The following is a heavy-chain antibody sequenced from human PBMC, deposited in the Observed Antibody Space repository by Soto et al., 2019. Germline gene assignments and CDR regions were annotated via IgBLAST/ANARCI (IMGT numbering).Heavy chain of an antibody. Sequence: EVQLVESGGGLVQPGGSLRLSCAASGFTFSSYAMHWVRQAPGKGLEYVSAISSNGGSTYYANSVKGRFTISRDNSKKTLYIQMGSLRAEDMAVYYCERGGSGSYYFDYWGQGTLVTVSS. CDR1: GFTFSSYA. D-gene: IGHD3-22*01. CDR2: ISSNGGST. CDR3: ERGGSGSYYFDY. J-gene: IGHJ4*02. V-gene: IGHV3-64*01.